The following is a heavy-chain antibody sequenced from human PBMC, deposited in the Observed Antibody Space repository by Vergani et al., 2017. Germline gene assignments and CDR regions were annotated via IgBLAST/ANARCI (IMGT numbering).Heavy chain of an antibody. CDR1: GYTFTSYY. J-gene: IGHJ5*02. D-gene: IGHD5-18*01. CDR2: INLSGGST. CDR3: ARELGGYSYPFDP. V-gene: IGHV1-46*03. Sequence: QVQLVQSGAEVKKPGASVKVSCKASGYTFTSYYMHWVRQAPGQGLEWMGIINLSGGSTSYAQKFQGRVTMTRDTSTCTVYMELSSMRSEDTAMYYCARELGGYSYPFDPWGQGTLVTVSS.